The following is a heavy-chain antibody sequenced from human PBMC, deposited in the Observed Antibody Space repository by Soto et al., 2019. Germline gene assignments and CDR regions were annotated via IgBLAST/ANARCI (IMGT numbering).Heavy chain of an antibody. CDR3: ARRLGGQTVPNAFDL. D-gene: IGHD2-15*01. J-gene: IGHJ3*01. V-gene: IGHV3-33*01. CDR2: IWDDGSNK. CDR1: GFTFSSYG. Sequence: QVQLVESGGGVVQPGRSLRLSCAASGFTFSSYGMHWVRQAPGTGLEWVAVIWDDGSNKNYADSVKGRFTISRDNSKNTLYLQMNSLRAEDTAVYYCARRLGGQTVPNAFDLWGQGTMVTVSS.